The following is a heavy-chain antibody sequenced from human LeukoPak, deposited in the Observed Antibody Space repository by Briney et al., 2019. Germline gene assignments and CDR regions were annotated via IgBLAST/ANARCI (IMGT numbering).Heavy chain of an antibody. CDR1: GFTFSSYW. Sequence: GGSLRLSCAASGFTFSSYWMSWVRQAPGKGLEWVSYISSSGSTIYYADSVKGRFTISRDNAKNSLYLQMNSLRDEDTAVYYCARNTKRYCSSTSCLIDYWGQGTLVTVSS. CDR2: ISSSGSTI. CDR3: ARNTKRYCSSTSCLIDY. J-gene: IGHJ4*02. V-gene: IGHV3-48*02. D-gene: IGHD2-2*01.